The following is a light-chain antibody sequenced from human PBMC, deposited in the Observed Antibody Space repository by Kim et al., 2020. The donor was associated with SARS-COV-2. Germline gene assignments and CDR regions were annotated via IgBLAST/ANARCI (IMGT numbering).Light chain of an antibody. V-gene: IGLV3-21*02. J-gene: IGLJ1*01. Sequence: AGGSGGGDGVGGGGVQGCRRERGRAAGLVGWYDSDRPSGIPERFSGSNSGNTATLTISRVEVGDEADYYCQVWDRSSAHYVFGTGTKVTVL. CDR1: GVGGGG. CDR3: QVWDRSSAHYV. CDR2: YDS.